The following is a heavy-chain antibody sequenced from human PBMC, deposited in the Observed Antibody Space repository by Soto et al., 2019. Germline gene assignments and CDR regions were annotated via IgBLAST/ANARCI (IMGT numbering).Heavy chain of an antibody. CDR2: ISTGSSTI. CDR3: ARVRAGAANGYYGMDV. Sequence: AWGSLRLSCRASGFTLIDYEIHCFRHSPFKGLEWVSYISTGSSTIYYADSVKGRFTISRDNAENSLFLEMKSLRPEDTAVYYCARVRAGAANGYYGMDVWGQGTTVTVSS. V-gene: IGHV3-48*03. D-gene: IGHD1-26*01. CDR1: GFTLIDYE. J-gene: IGHJ6*02.